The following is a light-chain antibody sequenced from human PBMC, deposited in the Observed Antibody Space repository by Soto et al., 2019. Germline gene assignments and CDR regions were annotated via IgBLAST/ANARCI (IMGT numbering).Light chain of an antibody. CDR1: QSLLHSNGNIY. V-gene: IGKV2-28*01. CDR2: LGS. J-gene: IGKJ4*01. CDR3: MQGLQTPLT. Sequence: DIVMTQSPLSLPVTPGEPASISCRSTQSLLHSNGNIYLDWYVQKPGQSPQLLIYLGSYRASGVPDRFSGSGSGTDFTLKISRVEAEDVGVYYCMQGLQTPLTVGGGTKVEIK.